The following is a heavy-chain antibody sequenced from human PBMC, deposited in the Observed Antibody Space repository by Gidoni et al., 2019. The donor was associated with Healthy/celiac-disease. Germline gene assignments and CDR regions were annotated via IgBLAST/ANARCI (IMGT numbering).Heavy chain of an antibody. J-gene: IGHJ6*02. D-gene: IGHD3-3*01. CDR2: ISSSSSTI. Sequence: EVELVESGGGLVQPGGSLRLSCAASGFTFSRYSMNWVRQAPGKGLEWVSDISSSSSTIYYASSVKCLFTISRDNAKNSLYLQMNSLRDDDTAVYYCARDNTYYDFWSGYSRCMDVWGQGTTVTVSS. CDR1: GFTFSRYS. CDR3: ARDNTYYDFWSGYSRCMDV. V-gene: IGHV3-48*02.